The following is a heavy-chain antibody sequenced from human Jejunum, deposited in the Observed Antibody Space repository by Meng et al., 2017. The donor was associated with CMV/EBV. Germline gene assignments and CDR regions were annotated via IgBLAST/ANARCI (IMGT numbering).Heavy chain of an antibody. J-gene: IGHJ5*02. CDR3: ARGVWVGYCPNVFCFNNWFDP. D-gene: IGHD2-8*01. CDR2: ISSNESVI. V-gene: IGHV3-11*01. CDR1: DSY. Sequence: DSYMTWIRQAPGKGLEWISSISSNESVIYYGDSVKGRFTIARDNAKNSLHLQMSSLRAEDTAVYYCARGVWVGYCPNVFCFNNWFDPWGQGTLVTVSS.